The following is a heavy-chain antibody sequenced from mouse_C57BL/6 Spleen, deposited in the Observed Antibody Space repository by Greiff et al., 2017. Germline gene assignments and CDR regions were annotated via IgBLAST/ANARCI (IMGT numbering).Heavy chain of an antibody. D-gene: IGHD2-4*01. CDR2: IYPGDGDT. J-gene: IGHJ4*01. CDR1: GYAFSSYW. CDR3: ARGDYEGVYAMDY. Sequence: QVQLQQSGAELVKPGASVKISCKASGYAFSSYWMNWVKQRPGKGLEWIGQIYPGDGDTNYNGKFKGKATLTADKSSSTAYMPLSSLTSEDSAVYFCARGDYEGVYAMDYWGQGTSVTVSS. V-gene: IGHV1-80*01.